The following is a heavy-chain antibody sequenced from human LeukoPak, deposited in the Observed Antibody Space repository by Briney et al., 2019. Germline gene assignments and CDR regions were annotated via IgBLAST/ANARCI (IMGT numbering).Heavy chain of an antibody. D-gene: IGHD5-18*01. CDR1: GFTFSSYA. J-gene: IGHJ4*02. CDR2: ISCDGSNK. Sequence: GGSLRLSCAASGFTFSSYAMHWVRQAPGKGLEWVAVISCDGSNKYYADSVKGRFTISRDNSKNTLYLQMNSLRAEDTAVYYCARERNVDTARFDYWGQGTLVTVSS. CDR3: ARERNVDTARFDY. V-gene: IGHV3-30-3*01.